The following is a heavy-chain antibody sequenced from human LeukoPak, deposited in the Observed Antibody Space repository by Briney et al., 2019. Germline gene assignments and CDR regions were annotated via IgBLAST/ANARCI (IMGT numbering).Heavy chain of an antibody. Sequence: GGSLRLSCAASGFTFSSYAMHWVRQAPGKGLEWVAVISYDGSNKYYADSVKGRFTISRDNPKNTLYLQMNSLRAEDTAVYYCARAYYYDSSGYYHDAFDIWGQGTMVTVSS. D-gene: IGHD3-22*01. J-gene: IGHJ3*02. CDR2: ISYDGSNK. V-gene: IGHV3-30-3*01. CDR3: ARAYYYDSSGYYHDAFDI. CDR1: GFTFSSYA.